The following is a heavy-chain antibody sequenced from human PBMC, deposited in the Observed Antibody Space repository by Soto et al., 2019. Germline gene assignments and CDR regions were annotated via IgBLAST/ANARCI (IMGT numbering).Heavy chain of an antibody. D-gene: IGHD6-13*01. CDR3: AREDGAAAGTGY. Sequence: QVQLQQWGAGLLKPSETLSLTCAVYGGSFSGYYWSWIRQPPGKGLEWIGEINHSGSTNYNPSLTSRVTISVDTSKNQFSLKLSSVTAADTAVYYCAREDGAAAGTGYWGQGTLVTVSS. J-gene: IGHJ4*02. CDR2: INHSGST. CDR1: GGSFSGYY. V-gene: IGHV4-34*01.